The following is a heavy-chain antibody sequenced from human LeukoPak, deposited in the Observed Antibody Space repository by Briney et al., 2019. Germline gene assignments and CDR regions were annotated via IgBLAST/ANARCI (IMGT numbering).Heavy chain of an antibody. CDR3: ATESFGVVIRGMEIDDAFDI. V-gene: IGHV1-24*01. Sequence: ASVKVSCKVSGYTLTELSMHWVRQAPGKGLEWMGGFDPEDGETIYAQKFQGRVTMTEDTSTGTAYMELSSLRSEDTAVYYCATESFGVVIRGMEIDDAFDIWGQGTMVTVPS. CDR2: FDPEDGET. CDR1: GYTLTELS. J-gene: IGHJ3*02. D-gene: IGHD3-3*01.